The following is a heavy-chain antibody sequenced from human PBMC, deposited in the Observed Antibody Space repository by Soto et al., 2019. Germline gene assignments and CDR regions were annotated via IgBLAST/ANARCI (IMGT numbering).Heavy chain of an antibody. CDR1: GFTLSRYA. V-gene: IGHV3-30-3*01. Sequence: AGGSLRLSCAGSGFTLSRYAMHWGRQAPGKGLEGVGVISYDGSNKYYADSVKGRFTISRDNSKNTLYLQMNSLRAEDTAVYYCASFYYGSGSYPIDYWGQGTLVTVSS. CDR2: ISYDGSNK. D-gene: IGHD3-10*01. J-gene: IGHJ4*02. CDR3: ASFYYGSGSYPIDY.